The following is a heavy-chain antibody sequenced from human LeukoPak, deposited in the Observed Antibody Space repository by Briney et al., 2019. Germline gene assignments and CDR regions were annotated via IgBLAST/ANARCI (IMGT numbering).Heavy chain of an antibody. CDR2: INHSGST. V-gene: IGHV4-34*01. Sequence: NPSETLSLTCAVYGGSFSGYYWSWIRQPPGKGLEWIGEINHSGSTNYNPSLKSRVTISVDTSKNQFSLKLTSVTAADTAVYYCASRTDEYSGGSPRQANYYFDYWGQGTLVTVSS. J-gene: IGHJ4*02. CDR3: ASRTDEYSGGSPRQANYYFDY. D-gene: IGHD2-15*01. CDR1: GGSFSGYY.